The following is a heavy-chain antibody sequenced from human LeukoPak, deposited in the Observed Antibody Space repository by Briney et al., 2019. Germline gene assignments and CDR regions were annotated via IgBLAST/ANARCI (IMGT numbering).Heavy chain of an antibody. Sequence: SETLSLTCTVSGGSISSYYWSWIRQPPGKGLEWIGYIYYSGSTNYNPSLKSRVTISVDTSKNQFSLKLSSVTAADTAVYYCARERRNDFWSGAFDIWGQGTMVTVSS. V-gene: IGHV4-59*01. D-gene: IGHD3-3*01. CDR2: IYYSGST. J-gene: IGHJ3*02. CDR1: GGSISSYY. CDR3: ARERRNDFWSGAFDI.